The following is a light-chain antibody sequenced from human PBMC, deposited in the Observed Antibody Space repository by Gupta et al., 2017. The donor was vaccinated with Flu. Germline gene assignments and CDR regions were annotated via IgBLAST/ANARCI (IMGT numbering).Light chain of an antibody. CDR3: QQYNNWPPWT. J-gene: IGKJ1*01. Sequence: ATLSVSPGERATLSCRASQSVTSKLAWYQHKPGQPPRLLIYGASTRATGIPARFSGSGSGTEFTLTINSLQSEDFAVYYCQQYNNWPPWTFGQGTKVEIK. CDR2: GAS. CDR1: QSVTSK. V-gene: IGKV3-15*01.